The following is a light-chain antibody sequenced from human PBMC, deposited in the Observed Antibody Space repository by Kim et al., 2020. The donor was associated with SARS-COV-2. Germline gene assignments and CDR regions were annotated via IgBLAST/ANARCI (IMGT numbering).Light chain of an antibody. CDR3: CSYAGSYTLWV. CDR1: SSDVGGYNY. J-gene: IGLJ3*02. V-gene: IGLV2-11*01. CDR2: DVS. Sequence: QSVTISCTGTSSDVGGYNYVSWYQQHPGKAPKRMIYDVSKRPSGVPDRFSGSKSGNTASLTISGLQAEDEADYYCCSYAGSYTLWVFGGGTQLTVL.